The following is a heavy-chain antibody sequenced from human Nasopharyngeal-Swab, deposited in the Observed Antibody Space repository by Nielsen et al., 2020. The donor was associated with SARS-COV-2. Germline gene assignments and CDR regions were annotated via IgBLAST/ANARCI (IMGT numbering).Heavy chain of an antibody. D-gene: IGHD6-25*01. CDR2: IIPAFDAI. Sequence: WVRQAPGQGPEWMGAIIPAFDAIQYAQKFQGRVTISSDKPTTTAYLELRSLISEDTALYYCARLGIAAADIDSWGQGTQVTVSS. V-gene: IGHV1-69*06. J-gene: IGHJ4*02. CDR3: ARLGIAAADIDS.